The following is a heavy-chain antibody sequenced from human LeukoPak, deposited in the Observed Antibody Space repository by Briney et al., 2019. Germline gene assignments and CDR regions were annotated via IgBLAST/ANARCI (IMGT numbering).Heavy chain of an antibody. CDR1: GLSITSHY. CDR2: IDDIGST. V-gene: IGHV4-59*11. Sequence: AQTLSLTCTVAGLSITSHYLSWIRQPPGKGLECQGFIDDIGSTNYNPTLNSRVTMSVHTTKNQFSLNLGSVTAADTAVYYCARVHRDEDIVLKVYAITEYYFDYWGQGTLVTVSS. J-gene: IGHJ4*02. CDR3: ARVHRDEDIVLKVYAITEYYFDY. D-gene: IGHD2-8*01.